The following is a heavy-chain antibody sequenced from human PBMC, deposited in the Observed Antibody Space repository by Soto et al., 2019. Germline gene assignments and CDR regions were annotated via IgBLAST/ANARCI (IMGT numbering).Heavy chain of an antibody. CDR2: IWSDGNDK. CDR3: AREGAINDDFDI. D-gene: IGHD3-10*01. J-gene: IGHJ3*02. V-gene: IGHV3-33*01. Sequence: GGSLRLSCAASGFTFSNYGMHWVRQAPGKGLEWVAVIWSDGNDKYYADSVKGRFTISRDNSKNTLYLQMNSLRAEDTAVYYCAREGAINDDFDIWGQGTMVTVSS. CDR1: GFTFSNYG.